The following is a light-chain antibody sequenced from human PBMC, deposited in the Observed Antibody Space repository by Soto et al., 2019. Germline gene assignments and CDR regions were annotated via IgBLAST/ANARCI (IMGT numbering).Light chain of an antibody. V-gene: IGLV2-14*03. Sequence: QSALTQPASVSGSPGQSITISCTGSSTDVGGYTYVSWYQQFPGKPPKLMIYEVSNRPSGVSNRFSGSKSGNTASLTISGLQAEDEADYYCRSYPSGSTLVFGGGTKVTVL. J-gene: IGLJ3*02. CDR3: RSYPSGSTLV. CDR1: STDVGGYTY. CDR2: EVS.